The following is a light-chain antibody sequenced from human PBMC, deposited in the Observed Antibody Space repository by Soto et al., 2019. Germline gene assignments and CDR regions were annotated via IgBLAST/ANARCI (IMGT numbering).Light chain of an antibody. CDR3: QSYDSSLSGVV. Sequence: QSVLTQPPSVSGAPGXRVTISXXGSXXXXAAGYDVHWYQQLPGTAPKLLIYGNSNRPSGVPDRFSGSKSGTSASLAISGLQAEDEADYYCQSYDSSLSGVVFGGGTKLTVL. CDR1: XXXXAAGYD. CDR2: GNS. V-gene: IGLV1-40*01. J-gene: IGLJ2*01.